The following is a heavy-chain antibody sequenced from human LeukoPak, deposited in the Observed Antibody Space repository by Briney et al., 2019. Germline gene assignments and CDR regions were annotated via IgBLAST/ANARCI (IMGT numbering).Heavy chain of an antibody. CDR2: IYSGGST. Sequence: PGGSLRLSCAASGFTVSSNYMSWVRQAPGKGLEWVSVIYSGGSTYYADSVKGRFTISRDNSKNTLYLQMNSLRAEDTAVYYCAKDQDTAMPLAYWGQGTLVTVSS. D-gene: IGHD5-18*01. CDR3: AKDQDTAMPLAY. CDR1: GFTVSSNY. V-gene: IGHV3-66*01. J-gene: IGHJ4*02.